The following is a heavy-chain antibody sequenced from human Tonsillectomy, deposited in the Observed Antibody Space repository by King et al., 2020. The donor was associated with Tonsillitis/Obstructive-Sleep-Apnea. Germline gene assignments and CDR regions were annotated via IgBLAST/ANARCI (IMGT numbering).Heavy chain of an antibody. J-gene: IGHJ6*03. CDR1: GGTFSSYA. D-gene: IGHD3-10*01. CDR3: ARGPYGSGSYYYYYYYMDV. V-gene: IGHV1-69*12. CDR2: IIPIFGTA. Sequence: QLVQSGAEEKKPGSSVKVSCKASGGTFSSYAISWVRQAPGQGLEWMGGIIPIFGTANYAQKFQGRVTITADESTSTAYMELSSLRSEDTAVYYCARGPYGSGSYYYYYYYMDVWGKGTTVTVSS.